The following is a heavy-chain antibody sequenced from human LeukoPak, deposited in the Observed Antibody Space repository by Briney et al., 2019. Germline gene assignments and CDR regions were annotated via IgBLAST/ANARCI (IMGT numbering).Heavy chain of an antibody. CDR3: ARVKGITMVFVY. V-gene: IGHV1-8*01. J-gene: IGHJ4*02. D-gene: IGHD3-10*01. CDR1: GYTFTSCE. CDR2: MNPNSGNT. Sequence: ASVKVSCKASGYTFTSCEINWVRQATGQGLEWMGWMNPNSGNTGYAQKFQGRVTMTRNTSISTAYMELSSLRSEDTAVYYCARVKGITMVFVYWGQGTLVTVSS.